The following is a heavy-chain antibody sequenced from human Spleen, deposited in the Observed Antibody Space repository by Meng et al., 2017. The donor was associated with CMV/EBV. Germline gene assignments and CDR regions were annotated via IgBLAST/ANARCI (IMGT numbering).Heavy chain of an antibody. V-gene: IGHV3-11*04. J-gene: IGHJ4*02. CDR1: GFSFSHYY. CDR3: AREDH. CDR2: ISSSSSTI. Sequence: SLRLSCAASGFSFSHYYLRWIRHTPVKRLVWVSYISSSSSTIYYADSVTGRFTISRDNAKNSLYLQMNSLRAEDTAVYYCAREDHWGQGTLVTVSS.